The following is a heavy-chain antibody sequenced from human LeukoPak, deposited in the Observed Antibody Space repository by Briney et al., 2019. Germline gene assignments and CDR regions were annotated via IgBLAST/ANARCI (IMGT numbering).Heavy chain of an antibody. CDR3: ARHVAVAAPYNWFDP. D-gene: IGHD6-19*01. J-gene: IGHJ5*02. CDR2: IYTGGST. Sequence: SETLSLTCTVSGGSISSYYWSWIRQPAGKGLEWIGRIYTGGSTNYNPSLKSRVTISVDTSKNQFSLKLSSVTAADTAVYYCARHVAVAAPYNWFDPWGQGTLVTVSS. V-gene: IGHV4-4*07. CDR1: GGSISSYY.